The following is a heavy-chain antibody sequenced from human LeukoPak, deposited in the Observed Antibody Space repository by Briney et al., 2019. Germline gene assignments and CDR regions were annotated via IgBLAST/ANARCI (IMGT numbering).Heavy chain of an antibody. D-gene: IGHD3-22*01. CDR1: GGTFSSYA. J-gene: IGHJ4*02. V-gene: IGHV1-69*05. Sequence: GAPVKISCKASGGTFSSYAISWVRQAPGQGLEWMGRIIPIFGTANYAQKFQGRVTITTDESTSTAYMELSSLRSEDTAVYYCARVYYDSSGFIDYWGQGTLVTVSS. CDR2: IIPIFGTA. CDR3: ARVYYDSSGFIDY.